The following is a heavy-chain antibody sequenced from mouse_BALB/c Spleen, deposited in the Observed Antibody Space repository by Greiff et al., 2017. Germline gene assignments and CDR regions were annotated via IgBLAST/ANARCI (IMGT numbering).Heavy chain of an antibody. J-gene: IGHJ4*01. CDR3: ARRITHYYAMDY. D-gene: IGHD1-1*01. Sequence: SGPELVKPGASVKIPCKASGYTFTDYNMDWVKQSHGKSLEWIGDINPNNGGTIYNQKFKGKATLTVDKSSSTAYMELRSLTSEDTAVYYCARRITHYYAMDYWGQGTSVTVSS. CDR2: INPNNGGT. V-gene: IGHV1-18*01. CDR1: GYTFTDYN.